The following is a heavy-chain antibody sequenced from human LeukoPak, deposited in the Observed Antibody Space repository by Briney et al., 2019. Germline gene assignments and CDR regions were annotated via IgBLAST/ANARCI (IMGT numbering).Heavy chain of an antibody. D-gene: IGHD5-18*01. J-gene: IGHJ3*02. Sequence: SETLSLTCAVYGGSFSGYYWSWIRQPPGKGLEWMGEINHSGSTNYNPSLKSRVTIPVDTSKNQISLKLSSVTAADTAVYYCARGKGYSYGKTDAFDIWGQGTMVTVSS. V-gene: IGHV4-34*01. CDR2: INHSGST. CDR3: ARGKGYSYGKTDAFDI. CDR1: GGSFSGYY.